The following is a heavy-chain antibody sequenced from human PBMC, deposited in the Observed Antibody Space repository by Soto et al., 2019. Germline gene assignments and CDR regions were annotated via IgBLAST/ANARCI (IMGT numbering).Heavy chain of an antibody. V-gene: IGHV3-23*01. Sequence: GGSLRLSCAASGFTLSSYAMSWVRQAPGKGLEWVSGISASGGSTYYADSVKGRFTISRVSSKNTLYLQMIRQKSEDTAVYHCARGYCSSSSCEKLNPFRVKYYYNGLDVWGQGTTVTVSS. CDR1: GFTLSSYA. CDR2: ISASGGST. CDR3: ARGYCSSSSCEKLNPFRVKYYYNGLDV. J-gene: IGHJ6*02. D-gene: IGHD2-2*01.